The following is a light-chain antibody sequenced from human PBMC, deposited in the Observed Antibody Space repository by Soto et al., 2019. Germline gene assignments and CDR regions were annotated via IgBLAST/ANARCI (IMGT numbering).Light chain of an antibody. V-gene: IGLV2-14*01. Sequence: QSALTQPASVSGSPGHPITTPGTGTSSDVGGYNYVSWYQQQPGKAPKFMIYDVTNRPSGVSNRFSGSKSGNTASLTISGLQAEDEADYYCCSYTTSNTRQIVFGTGTKLTVL. J-gene: IGLJ1*01. CDR3: CSYTTSNTRQIV. CDR2: DVT. CDR1: SSDVGGYNY.